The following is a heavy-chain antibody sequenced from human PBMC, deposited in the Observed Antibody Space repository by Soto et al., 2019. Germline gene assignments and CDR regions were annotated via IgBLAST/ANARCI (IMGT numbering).Heavy chain of an antibody. D-gene: IGHD3-3*01. CDR2: FDPEDGET. V-gene: IGHV1-24*01. CDR1: GYTLTELS. J-gene: IGHJ5*02. Sequence: ASVKVSCKVSGYTLTELSMHWWRQAPGKELEWMGGFDPEDGETIYAQKFQGRATMTEDTSTDTAYMELSSLRSEDTAVYYCASHYDFWSGYYSTSSHNWFDPWGQGTLVTVSS. CDR3: ASHYDFWSGYYSTSSHNWFDP.